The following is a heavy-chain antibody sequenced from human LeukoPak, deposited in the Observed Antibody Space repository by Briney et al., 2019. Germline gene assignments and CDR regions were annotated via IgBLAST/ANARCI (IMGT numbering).Heavy chain of an antibody. CDR2: MFPDGRT. D-gene: IGHD4-17*01. V-gene: IGHV3-53*01. CDR3: ARTNPVYGDYDY. Sequence: GGSLRLSCAVSGFSVNDNYMSWVRQAPGKGLQWVSVMFPDGRTYYADSVKGRFTISRDLSRNTLLLQMHSLRADDTAVHYCARTNPVYGDYDYWGQGTLVTVSS. CDR1: GFSVNDNY. J-gene: IGHJ4*02.